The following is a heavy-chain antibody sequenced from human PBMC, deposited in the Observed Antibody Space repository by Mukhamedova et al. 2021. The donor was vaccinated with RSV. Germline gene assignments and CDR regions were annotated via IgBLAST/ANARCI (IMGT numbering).Heavy chain of an antibody. D-gene: IGHD1-26*01. CDR2: FNPHSGGT. Sequence: GQAPGQGIEWMGWFNPHSGGTNYAQKFRGRVTMTRDTSISTAYLELSSLRSDDTALYYCASRSGRYSDSAGFDIWGQGTLVNVSS. V-gene: IGHV1-2*02. CDR3: ASRSGRYSDSAGFDI. J-gene: IGHJ3*02.